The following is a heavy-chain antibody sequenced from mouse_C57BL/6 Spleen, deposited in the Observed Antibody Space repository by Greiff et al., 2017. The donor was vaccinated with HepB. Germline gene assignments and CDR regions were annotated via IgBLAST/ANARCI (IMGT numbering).Heavy chain of an antibody. CDR3: ARGDGYYGYFDY. CDR1: GFTFSSYA. V-gene: IGHV5-4*03. D-gene: IGHD2-3*01. Sequence: EVKVEESGGGLVKPGGSLKLSCAASGFTFSSYAMSWVRQTPEKRLEWVATISDGGSYTYYPDNVKGRFTISRDNAKNNLYLQMSHLKSEDTAMYYCARGDGYYGYFDYWGQGTTLTVSS. J-gene: IGHJ2*01. CDR2: ISDGGSYT.